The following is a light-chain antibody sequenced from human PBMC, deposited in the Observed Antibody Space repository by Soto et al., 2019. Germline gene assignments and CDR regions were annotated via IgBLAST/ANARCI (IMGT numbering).Light chain of an antibody. CDR1: RSVNSD. V-gene: IGKV3-11*01. Sequence: EIVLTQSPATLSLSPGEGATLSCRAGRSVNSDLAWFQQKPGQAPRLLIYEASNRATGIPARFSGSGSGTDFTLTISSLEPEDFAVYYCQQRSDELTFGGGTKVDIK. CDR2: EAS. J-gene: IGKJ4*01. CDR3: QQRSDELT.